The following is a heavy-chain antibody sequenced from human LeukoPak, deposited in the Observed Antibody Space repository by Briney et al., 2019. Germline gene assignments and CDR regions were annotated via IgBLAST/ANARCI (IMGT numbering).Heavy chain of an antibody. J-gene: IGHJ4*02. CDR1: GYSISSGYY. CDR2: IYHSGST. V-gene: IGHV4-38-2*01. D-gene: IGHD3-22*01. Sequence: PSETLSLTCAVSGYSISSGYYWGWIRQPPGKGLEWIGSIYHSGSTYYNPSLKSRVTISVDTSKNQFSLKLSSVTAADTAVYYCARPNYYDSSGYRVYYFDYWGQGTLVTVSS. CDR3: ARPNYYDSSGYRVYYFDY.